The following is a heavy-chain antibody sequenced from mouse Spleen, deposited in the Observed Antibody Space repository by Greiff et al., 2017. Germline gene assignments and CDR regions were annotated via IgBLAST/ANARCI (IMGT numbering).Heavy chain of an antibody. CDR2: INPNNGGT. CDR1: GYTFTDYY. V-gene: IGHV1-26*01. D-gene: IGHD3-3*01. Sequence: VQLQQSGPELVKPGASVKISCKASGYTFTDYYMNWVKQSHGKSLEWIGDINPNNGGTSYNQKFKGKATLTVDKSSSTAYMELRSLTSEDSAVYYCARCCYYFDYWGQGTTLTVSS. J-gene: IGHJ2*01. CDR3: ARCCYYFDY.